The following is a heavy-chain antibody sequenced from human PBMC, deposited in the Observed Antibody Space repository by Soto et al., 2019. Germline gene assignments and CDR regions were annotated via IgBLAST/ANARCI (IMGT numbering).Heavy chain of an antibody. CDR1: GFTFRSYA. V-gene: IGHV3-23*01. CDR2: ISGSGGST. CDR3: AKDLNAIVVVDR. D-gene: IGHD3-22*01. J-gene: IGHJ4*02. Sequence: EVQLLESGGGLVQPGGSLRLSCAASGFTFRSYAMSWVRQAQGKGLEWVSAISGSGGSTYYADSVKGRFTISRDNSKNTLYLQMNSLRAEDTAVYYCAKDLNAIVVVDRWGQGTLVTVSS.